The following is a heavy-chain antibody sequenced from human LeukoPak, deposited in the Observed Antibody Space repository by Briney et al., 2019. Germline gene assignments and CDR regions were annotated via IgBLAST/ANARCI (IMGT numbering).Heavy chain of an antibody. J-gene: IGHJ4*02. CDR1: GGSISSSSYY. CDR2: IYYSGST. D-gene: IGHD2/OR15-2a*01. Sequence: PSETLSLTCTVSGGSISSSSYYWGWIRQPPGKGLEWIGSIYYSGSTYYNPSLKSRVTISVDTSKNQFSLKLSSVTAADTAVYYCARAGTTSVSVDYWGQGTLVTVSS. V-gene: IGHV4-39*07. CDR3: ARAGTTSVSVDY.